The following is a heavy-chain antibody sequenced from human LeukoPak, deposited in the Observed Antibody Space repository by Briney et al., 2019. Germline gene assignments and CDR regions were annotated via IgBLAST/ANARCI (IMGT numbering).Heavy chain of an antibody. CDR3: ARAYYYGSGSLDY. D-gene: IGHD3-10*01. CDR1: GGSISSGSYY. V-gene: IGHV4-61*02. Sequence: SETLSLICTVSGGSISSGSYYWSWIRQPAGKGLEWIGRVFTSGTTHYNPSLKSRVTISVDTSKNQFSLKLTSVTAADTAVYYCARAYYYGSGSLDYWGQGTLVTVSS. CDR2: VFTSGTT. J-gene: IGHJ4*02.